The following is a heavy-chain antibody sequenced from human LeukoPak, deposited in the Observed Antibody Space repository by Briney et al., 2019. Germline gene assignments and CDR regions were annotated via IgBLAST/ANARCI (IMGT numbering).Heavy chain of an antibody. CDR2: ISGSGGST. CDR1: GFTFSSYA. V-gene: IGHV3-23*01. Sequence: GGSLRLSCAASGFTFSSYAMSWVRQAPGKGLEWVSAISGSGGSTYYADSVKGRFTISRDNSKNTLYLQMNSLRAEDTAVYYCAKVERYYYDSSGYDYWGQGTLVTVSS. J-gene: IGHJ4*02. D-gene: IGHD3-22*01. CDR3: AKVERYYYDSSGYDY.